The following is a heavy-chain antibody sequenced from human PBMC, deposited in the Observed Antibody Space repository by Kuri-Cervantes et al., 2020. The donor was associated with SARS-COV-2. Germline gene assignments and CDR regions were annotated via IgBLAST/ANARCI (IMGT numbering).Heavy chain of an antibody. J-gene: IGHJ5*02. CDR3: ARDGWGSTSHNWFDP. CDR2: INQDGSEK. CDR1: GFTFGDYV. V-gene: IGHV3-7*04. Sequence: GESLKILCTGSGFTFGDYVLGWFRQAPGKGPEGVANINQDGSEKYYVGSVKGRVTISRDNAKNSLSLQMNSQRAEDTAVYYCARDGWGSTSHNWFDPWGQGTLVTVSS. D-gene: IGHD2-2*01.